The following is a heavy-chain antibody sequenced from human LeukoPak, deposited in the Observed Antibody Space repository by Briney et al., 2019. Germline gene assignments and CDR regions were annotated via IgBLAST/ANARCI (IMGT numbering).Heavy chain of an antibody. J-gene: IGHJ4*02. CDR3: ARDEGSTYNQLDY. V-gene: IGHV1-2*02. CDR1: VYTFDNFY. CDR2: INGNDGST. D-gene: IGHD1-14*01. Sequence: ASVTVSFKSSVYTFDNFYIHWVRQAPGQGPEWMGWINGNDGSTNYAQKFQGRVTMTRVTAISTVYMDLSGLRPDDTAIYYCARDEGSTYNQLDYWGQGTLVTVSS.